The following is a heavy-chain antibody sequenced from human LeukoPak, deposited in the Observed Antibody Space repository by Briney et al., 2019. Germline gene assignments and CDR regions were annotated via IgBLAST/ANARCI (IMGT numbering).Heavy chain of an antibody. D-gene: IGHD6-19*01. J-gene: IGHJ4*02. CDR1: GFTFSSYS. Sequence: GSLRLSCAASGFTFSSYSMNWVRQAPGKGLEWVSSISSSSGYIYYADSVKGRFTISRDNAKNSLSLQMNSLRAEDTAVYYCARDSGTSYSSGWYDYWGQGTLVTVSS. CDR2: ISSSSGYI. V-gene: IGHV3-21*01. CDR3: ARDSGTSYSSGWYDY.